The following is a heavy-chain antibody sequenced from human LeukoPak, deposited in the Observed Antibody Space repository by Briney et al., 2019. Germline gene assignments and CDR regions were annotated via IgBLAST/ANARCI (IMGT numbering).Heavy chain of an antibody. Sequence: GESLRLSCAASGFTFSSYAMSWVRQAPGKGLEWVSAISGSGGSTYHADSVKGRFTISRDNSKNTLYLQMNSLRAEDTAVYCCAKDYYDSSGYYYWGQGTLVTVSS. CDR1: GFTFSSYA. CDR2: ISGSGGST. J-gene: IGHJ4*02. V-gene: IGHV3-23*01. D-gene: IGHD3-22*01. CDR3: AKDYYDSSGYYY.